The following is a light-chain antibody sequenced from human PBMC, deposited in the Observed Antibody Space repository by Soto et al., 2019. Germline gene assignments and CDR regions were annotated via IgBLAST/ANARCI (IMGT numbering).Light chain of an antibody. CDR1: QTISSW. J-gene: IGKJ1*01. V-gene: IGKV1-5*03. Sequence: DIQMTHAPSTLSGSVGDRVTITFRASQTISSWLAWYQQKPGKAPKLLIYKASTLKSGVPSRFSGSGSGTEFTLTISSLQPDDFATYYCQHYNSYSEACGQGTKVDIK. CDR3: QHYNSYSEA. CDR2: KAS.